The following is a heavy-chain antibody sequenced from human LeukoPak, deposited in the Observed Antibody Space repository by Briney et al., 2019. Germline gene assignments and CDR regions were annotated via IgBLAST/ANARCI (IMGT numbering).Heavy chain of an antibody. V-gene: IGHV3-30-3*01. Sequence: GGSLRLSCAASGFTFSSYVMHWVRQAPGEGLEWVAVISFDGSNKYYGDSLKGRFTISRDNSKNTLYLQMNSLRGEDMAIYYCARDFGWLSGFNYWGQGTLVTVSS. CDR2: ISFDGSNK. J-gene: IGHJ4*02. CDR1: GFTFSSYV. CDR3: ARDFGWLSGFNY. D-gene: IGHD3-9*01.